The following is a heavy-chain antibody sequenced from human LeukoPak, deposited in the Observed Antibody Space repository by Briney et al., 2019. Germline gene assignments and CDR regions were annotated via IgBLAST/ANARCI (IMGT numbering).Heavy chain of an antibody. CDR3: AKEGSSWYYSPFDY. CDR1: GFTFSSYG. CDR2: ISYDGSNK. D-gene: IGHD6-13*01. Sequence: QPGGSLRLSCAASGFTFSSYGMHWVRQAPGKGLEWVVVISYDGSNKYYADSVKGRFTISRDNSKNTLYLQMNSLRAEDTAVYSCAKEGSSWYYSPFDYWGQGTLVTVSS. J-gene: IGHJ4*02. V-gene: IGHV3-30*18.